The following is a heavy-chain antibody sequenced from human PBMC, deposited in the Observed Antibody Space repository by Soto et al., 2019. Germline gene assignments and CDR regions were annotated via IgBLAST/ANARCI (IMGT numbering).Heavy chain of an antibody. V-gene: IGHV6-1*01. Sequence: SQTLSLTCAISGDSVSSNSAALNLIMQSPSRGLEWLGRTYYRSKWHNEYAVSVRSRITINPDTSKNQFSLQVHSVTPEDTAVYYCARDRYCSSTSCSVSSWFDPWGQGTLVTVPQ. CDR3: ARDRYCSSTSCSVSSWFDP. CDR2: TYYRSKWHN. J-gene: IGHJ5*02. D-gene: IGHD2-2*01. CDR1: GDSVSSNSAA.